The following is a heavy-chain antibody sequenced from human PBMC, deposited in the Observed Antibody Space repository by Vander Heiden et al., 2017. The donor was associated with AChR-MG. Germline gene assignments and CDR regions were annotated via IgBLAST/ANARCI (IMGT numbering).Heavy chain of an antibody. V-gene: IGHV1-69*01. Sequence: QVQLVQSGAEVKKPGSSVKVSCKASGGTFSRYAISWVRQDPGQGLEWMGGIIPIFGTANYAQKVQGRVTITADESTSTAYMELSSLRSEDTAVYYCARVSPRGVNFIGWFDPWGQGTLITVSS. CDR3: ARVSPRGVNFIGWFDP. J-gene: IGHJ5*02. CDR1: GGTFSRYA. CDR2: IIPIFGTA. D-gene: IGHD3-10*01.